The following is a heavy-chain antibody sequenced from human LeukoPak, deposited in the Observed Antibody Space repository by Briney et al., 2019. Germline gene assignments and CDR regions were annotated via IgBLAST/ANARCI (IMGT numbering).Heavy chain of an antibody. D-gene: IGHD2-2*01. J-gene: IGHJ4*02. CDR3: ATMRGYCSSPTCQDS. CDR2: INYSGST. Sequence: SETLSLTCAVYGGSYSGYYWSWIRQPPGKGLEWLGEINYSGSTHYNPSLKSRVTLSIDTSKNQFSLKLSSVTAADTAMYYCATMRGYCSSPTCQDSWGQGTLVTVSS. V-gene: IGHV4-34*01. CDR1: GGSYSGYY.